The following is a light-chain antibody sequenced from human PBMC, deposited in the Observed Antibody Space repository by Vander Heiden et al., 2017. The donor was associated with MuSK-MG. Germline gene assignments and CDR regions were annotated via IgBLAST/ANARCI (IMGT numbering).Light chain of an antibody. J-gene: IGKJ2*01. V-gene: IGKV3-11*01. CDR3: QQGTNWPYT. CDR1: QSIGSY. CDR2: DAS. Sequence: EIVLTQSPATLSLSPGERATLSCRASQSIGSYLAWYQQKPGQAPRLLIYDASNRATGIPARVSGSGSGTDFTLTISSLEPEDFAVYYCQQGTNWPYTFGKGTKLEIK.